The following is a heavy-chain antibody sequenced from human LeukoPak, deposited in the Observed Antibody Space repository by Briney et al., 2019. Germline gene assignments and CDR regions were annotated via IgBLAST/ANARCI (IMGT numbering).Heavy chain of an antibody. V-gene: IGHV3-30*04. D-gene: IGHD5-18*01. CDR2: ISYDGSNK. Sequence: PGGSLRLSCAASGFTFSSYAMHWVRQAPGKGLEWVAVISYDGSNKYYADSVKGRFTISRDNSKNTLYLQMNSLRAEDTAVYYCARDPIPGRGYSYGYGDYWGQGTLVTVSS. J-gene: IGHJ4*02. CDR1: GFTFSSYA. CDR3: ARDPIPGRGYSYGYGDY.